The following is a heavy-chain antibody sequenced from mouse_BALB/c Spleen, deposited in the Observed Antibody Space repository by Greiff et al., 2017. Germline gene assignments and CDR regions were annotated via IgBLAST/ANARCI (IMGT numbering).Heavy chain of an antibody. D-gene: IGHD2-14*01. CDR3: ADYRDDGYWLAY. Sequence: VQLEESGAELAKPGASVKMSCKASGYTFTSYWMHWVKQRPGQGLEWIGYINPSTGYTEYNQKFKDKATLTADKSSSTAYMQLSSLTSEDSAVYYCADYRDDGYWLAYWGQGTPVTVSA. CDR2: INPSTGYT. CDR1: GYTFTSYW. V-gene: IGHV1-7*01. J-gene: IGHJ3*01.